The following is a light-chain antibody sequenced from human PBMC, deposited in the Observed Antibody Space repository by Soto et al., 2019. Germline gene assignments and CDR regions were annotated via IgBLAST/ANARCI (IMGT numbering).Light chain of an antibody. CDR3: CSYVGGYSYV. J-gene: IGLJ1*01. V-gene: IGLV2-11*01. CDR2: DVS. CDR1: SSDVGDYNS. Sequence: QSALTQPRSVSGSPGQSVTVSRIGTSSDVGDYNSVSWYQQHPGKAPKLMIYDVSKRPSGVPDRFSGSKSGNMASLTISGLQAEDEADYYCCSYVGGYSYVFGIGTKVTVL.